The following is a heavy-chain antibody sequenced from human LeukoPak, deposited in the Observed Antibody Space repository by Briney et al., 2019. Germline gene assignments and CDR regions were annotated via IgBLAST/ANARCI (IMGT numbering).Heavy chain of an antibody. V-gene: IGHV3-23*01. CDR2: ISGSGGST. D-gene: IGHD3-10*01. CDR1: GFTFSSYA. J-gene: IGHJ4*02. CDR3: AKSSGDYGSGNYYVFDY. Sequence: GRSLRLSCAASGFTFSSYAMSWVRQAPGKGLEWVSTISGSGGSTYYADSVKGRFTISRDNSKNTLYLQMNSLRAEDTAVYYCAKSSGDYGSGNYYVFDYWGQGTLVTVSS.